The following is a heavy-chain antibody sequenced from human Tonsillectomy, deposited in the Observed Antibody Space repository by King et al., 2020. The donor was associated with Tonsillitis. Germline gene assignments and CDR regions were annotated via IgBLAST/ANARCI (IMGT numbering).Heavy chain of an antibody. CDR1: GGSISSGGYS. CDR2: TYHSGST. CDR3: ARGYCTHDICFDAFDI. J-gene: IGHJ3*02. D-gene: IGHD2-8*01. Sequence: LQLQESGSGLVKPSQTLSLTCAVSGGSISSGGYSWSWFRQPPGKGLEWIGYTYHSGSTYYNPSLKSRVTISVDRSKNQFSLKLSSVTAADTAVYYCARGYCTHDICFDAFDIWVQGTMVTVSS. V-gene: IGHV4-30-2*01.